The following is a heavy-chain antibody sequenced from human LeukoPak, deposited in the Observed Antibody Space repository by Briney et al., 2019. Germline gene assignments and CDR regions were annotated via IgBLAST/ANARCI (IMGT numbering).Heavy chain of an antibody. CDR1: GGSISSGGYS. CDR3: ARTVVAASYDY. V-gene: IGHV4-30-2*01. CDR2: IYHSGST. Sequence: SETLSLTCAVSGGSISSGGYSWSWIRQPPGKGLEWIGYIYHSGSTNYNPSLKSRVTISVDTSKNQFSLKLSSVTAADTAVYYCARTVVAASYDYWGQGTLVTVSS. D-gene: IGHD2-15*01. J-gene: IGHJ4*02.